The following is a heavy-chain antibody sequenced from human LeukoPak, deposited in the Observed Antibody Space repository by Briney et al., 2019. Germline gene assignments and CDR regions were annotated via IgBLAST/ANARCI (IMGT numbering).Heavy chain of an antibody. Sequence: GGSLRLSCAVSGFTFSDYYMSWIRQAPGKGLEWVSYISSSGSTISHADSVKGRFTISRDNAENSLYLQMNSLRVEDTAVYYCAKEGGSGWQGAFDLWGQGTMVTVSS. CDR1: GFTFSDYY. J-gene: IGHJ3*01. V-gene: IGHV3-11*01. CDR3: AKEGGSGWQGAFDL. D-gene: IGHD6-19*01. CDR2: ISSSGSTI.